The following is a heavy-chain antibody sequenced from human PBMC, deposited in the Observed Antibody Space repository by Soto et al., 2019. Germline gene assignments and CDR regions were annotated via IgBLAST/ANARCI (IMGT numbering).Heavy chain of an antibody. V-gene: IGHV1-18*01. D-gene: IGHD2-21*02. J-gene: IGHJ6*02. CDR2: ISAYNGNT. CDR3: ARGAVVVTATGYYYYGMDV. Sequence: XSVKVSCKASGYTFTSYGISWVRQAPGQGLEWMGWISAYNGNTNYAQKLQGRVTMTTDTSTSTAYMELRSLRSDDTAVYYCARGAVVVTATGYYYYGMDVWGQGTTVTVSS. CDR1: GYTFTSYG.